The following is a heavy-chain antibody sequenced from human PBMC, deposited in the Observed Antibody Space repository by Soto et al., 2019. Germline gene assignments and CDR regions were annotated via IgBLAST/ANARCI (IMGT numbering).Heavy chain of an antibody. J-gene: IGHJ4*02. Sequence: GGSLRLSCVASEFTFSSYEMNWVRQAPGKGLEWVSYISSSGTTIYYTDSVKGRFTISRDNAKKSLYLQMNSLRAEDTAVYYCVRFGGAAAGPGDYWGQGTLVTVSS. CDR2: ISSSGTTI. CDR3: VRFGGAAAGPGDY. D-gene: IGHD6-13*01. V-gene: IGHV3-48*03. CDR1: EFTFSSYE.